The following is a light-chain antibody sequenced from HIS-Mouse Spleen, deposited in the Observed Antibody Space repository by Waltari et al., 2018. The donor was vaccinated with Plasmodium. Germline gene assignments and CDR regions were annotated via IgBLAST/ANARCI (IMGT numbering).Light chain of an antibody. J-gene: IGLJ3*02. V-gene: IGLV3-10*01. CDR2: EDS. CDR1: ALPKKY. Sequence: SYELTQPPSVSVSPGQTARITCSGDALPKKYAYWYQQKSGQAPVLVSYEDSKRPSGIPERCSGSSSGTMATVTISGAQVEDEADYYCYSTDSSGNHRVFGGGTKLTVL. CDR3: YSTDSSGNHRV.